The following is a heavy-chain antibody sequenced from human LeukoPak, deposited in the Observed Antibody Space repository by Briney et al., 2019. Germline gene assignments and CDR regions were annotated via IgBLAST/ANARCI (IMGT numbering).Heavy chain of an antibody. CDR3: ARYLWLVDTAMVLAFDI. D-gene: IGHD5-18*01. CDR1: GYSFTSYW. J-gene: IGHJ3*02. CDR2: IYPGDSDT. V-gene: IGHV5-51*01. Sequence: GESLKISCKGSGYSFTSYWIGWVRQMPGKGLEWMGIIYPGDSDTRYSPSFQGQVTISADKSISTAYLQWSSLKASDTAMYYCARYLWLVDTAMVLAFDIWGQGTMVTVSS.